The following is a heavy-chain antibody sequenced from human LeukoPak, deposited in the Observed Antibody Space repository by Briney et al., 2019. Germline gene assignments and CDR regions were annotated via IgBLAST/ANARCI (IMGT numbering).Heavy chain of an antibody. D-gene: IGHD6-13*01. CDR1: GFTFSDYG. CDR2: IANDGRDK. V-gene: IGHV3-30*18. J-gene: IGHJ4*02. CDR3: AKDMKIKAAGYYFDY. Sequence: GGSLRLSCAASGFTFSDYGMHWVRQAPGKGLEWVAVIANDGRDKKYADSVGGRFTISRDNSKNTVYLQMNSLRAEDTAVFYCAKDMKIKAAGYYFDYWGQGTLVTVSS.